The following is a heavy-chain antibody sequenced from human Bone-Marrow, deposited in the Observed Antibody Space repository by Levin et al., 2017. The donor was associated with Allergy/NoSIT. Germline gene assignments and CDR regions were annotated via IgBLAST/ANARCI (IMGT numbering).Heavy chain of an antibody. Sequence: GGSLRLSCAASRFTFTSYGLHWVRQAPGKGLEWVAFISSDGTNEYYADSVKGRFTISRDKSKNTMYLQMHSLRAEDPAVYYCAKDLSVHFYDDSGYYSAQDCWGQGTLVTVSS. CDR2: ISSDGTNE. CDR3: AKDLSVHFYDDSGYYSAQDC. J-gene: IGHJ4*02. CDR1: RFTFTSYG. V-gene: IGHV3-30*18. D-gene: IGHD3-22*01.